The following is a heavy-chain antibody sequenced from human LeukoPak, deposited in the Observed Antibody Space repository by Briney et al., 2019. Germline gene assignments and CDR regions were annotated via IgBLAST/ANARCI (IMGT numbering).Heavy chain of an antibody. CDR3: AKGVPPHHGYCSSTSCYAFEY. Sequence: PGGSLRLSCAASGFTFSSYGMHWVRQAPGKGLEWVAFIRYDGSNKYYADSVKGRFTISRDNSKNTLCLRMNRLRAEDTAVYYCAKGVPPHHGYCSSTSCYAFEYWGQGTLVTVSS. CDR2: IRYDGSNK. D-gene: IGHD2-2*01. V-gene: IGHV3-30*02. J-gene: IGHJ4*02. CDR1: GFTFSSYG.